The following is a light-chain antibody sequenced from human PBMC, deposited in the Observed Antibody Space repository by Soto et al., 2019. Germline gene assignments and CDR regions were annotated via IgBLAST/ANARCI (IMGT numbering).Light chain of an antibody. CDR3: ASYTARTALV. Sequence: QSALTQPASVSGSPGQSITISCTGTSSDVGGYNYVSWYQQHPGKAPKLMIYDVSNRPSGVSNRFSGSKSGNTASLAISGLHPEDEGDYYCASYTARTALVFGGGTKLTVL. J-gene: IGLJ2*01. CDR2: DVS. V-gene: IGLV2-14*01. CDR1: SSDVGGYNY.